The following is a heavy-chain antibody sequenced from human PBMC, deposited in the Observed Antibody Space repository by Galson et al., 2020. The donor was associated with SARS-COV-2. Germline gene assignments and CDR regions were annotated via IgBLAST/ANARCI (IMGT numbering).Heavy chain of an antibody. Sequence: KMSGPTLVKPTQTLTLTCTFSGFSLSTSGVGVGWIRQPPGKALEWLALIYWDDDKRYSPSLKSRLTITKDTSKNQVVLTMTNMDPVDTATYYCAHSPPEGAARPGWFDPWGQGTLVTVSS. J-gene: IGHJ5*02. V-gene: IGHV2-5*02. CDR2: IYWDDDK. CDR1: GFSLSTSGVG. CDR3: AHSPPEGAARPGWFDP. D-gene: IGHD6-6*01.